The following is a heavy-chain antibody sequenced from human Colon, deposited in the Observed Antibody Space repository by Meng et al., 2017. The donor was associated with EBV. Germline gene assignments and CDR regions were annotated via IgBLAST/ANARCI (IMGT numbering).Heavy chain of an antibody. Sequence: VQLVESRRRWVKPGRSLRLSCAASGFAYIDYYMTWFSQAPGKGMEWVSGISGNGGRTSYAGSVKGRFTISRDNSKNTLCLQMDSLRGEDTAVYYCAKTLYGGIDYWGQGTLVTVSS. CDR2: ISGNGGRT. J-gene: IGHJ4*02. CDR1: GFAYIDYY. CDR3: AKTLYGGIDY. V-gene: IGHV3-23*04. D-gene: IGHD1-26*01.